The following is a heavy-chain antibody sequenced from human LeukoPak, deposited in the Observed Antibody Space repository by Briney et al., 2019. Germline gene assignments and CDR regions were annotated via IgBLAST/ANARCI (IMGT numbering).Heavy chain of an antibody. Sequence: PSETLSLTCTVSGGSISSYYWSWIRQPAGKGLEWIGRIYASGSTNYNLSLKRRVTMSVDTSNNQFSLKLSFVTATDTAVYYCARVIYRYRGSYCPYYFDYWGQGNLVTVSS. V-gene: IGHV4-4*07. CDR3: ARVIYRYRGSYCPYYFDY. D-gene: IGHD1-26*01. CDR2: IYASGST. CDR1: GGSISSYY. J-gene: IGHJ4*02.